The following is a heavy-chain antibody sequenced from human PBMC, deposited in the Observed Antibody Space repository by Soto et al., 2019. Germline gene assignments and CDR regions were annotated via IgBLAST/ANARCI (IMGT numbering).Heavy chain of an antibody. CDR3: ARSGLMRNWFDP. V-gene: IGHV1-69*06. CDR1: GYTFTDFY. J-gene: IGHJ5*02. CDR2: IIPIFGTA. Sequence: GASVKVSCKASGYTFTDFYIYWVRQAPGQGLEWMGGIIPIFGTANYAQKFQGRVTITADKSTSTAYMELSSLRSEDTAVYYCARSGLMRNWFDPWGQGTLVTVSS. D-gene: IGHD3-16*01.